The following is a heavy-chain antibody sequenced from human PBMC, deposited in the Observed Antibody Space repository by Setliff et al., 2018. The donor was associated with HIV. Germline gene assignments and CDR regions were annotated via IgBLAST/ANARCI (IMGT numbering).Heavy chain of an antibody. CDR3: AKSSPSIGYISDH. CDR2: ISPTGNT. Sequence: KSSETLSLTCTLSGVSINNSNWWSWIRQPPGKGLEWIGYISPTGNTNYNPSLKSRVTISTDTSKNQFSLNVRSVTAADTAVYFCAKSSPSIGYISDHWGQGTLVTVSS. V-gene: IGHV4-59*03. J-gene: IGHJ4*02. CDR1: GVSINNSNW. D-gene: IGHD5-12*01.